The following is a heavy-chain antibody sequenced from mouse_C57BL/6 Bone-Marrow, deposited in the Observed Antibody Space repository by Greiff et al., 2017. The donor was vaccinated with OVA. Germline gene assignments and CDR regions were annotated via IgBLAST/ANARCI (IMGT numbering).Heavy chain of an antibody. CDR3: ASDGYYPAWFAY. CDR1: GYSITSGYY. Sequence: VQLQQSGPGLVKPSQSLSLTCSVTGYSITSGYYWNWIRQFPGNKLEWMGYISYDGSNNYNPSLKNRISITRDTSKNQFFLKLNSVTTEDTATYYCASDGYYPAWFAYWGQGTLVTVSA. V-gene: IGHV3-6*01. CDR2: ISYDGSN. J-gene: IGHJ3*01. D-gene: IGHD2-3*01.